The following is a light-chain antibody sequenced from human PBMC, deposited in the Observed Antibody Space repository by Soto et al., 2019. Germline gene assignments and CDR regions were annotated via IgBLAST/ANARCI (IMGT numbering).Light chain of an antibody. Sequence: QSALTQPASVSGSPGQSITISCTGTSSDVGGYNFVSWYQQHPGKVPKLLIYDVTHRPSGVSNRFSASKSANTASLTISVLQAEDEADYYLSYYTSANPLVFGGGTKLTVL. V-gene: IGLV2-14*01. CDR3: SYYTSANPLV. CDR1: SSDVGGYNF. CDR2: DVT. J-gene: IGLJ2*01.